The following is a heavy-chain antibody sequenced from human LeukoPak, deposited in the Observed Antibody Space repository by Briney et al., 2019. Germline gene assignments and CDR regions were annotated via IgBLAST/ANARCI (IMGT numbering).Heavy chain of an antibody. CDR2: IIPILGTA. V-gene: IGHV1-69*04. D-gene: IGHD5-18*01. J-gene: IGHJ4*02. Sequence: GSSVTVSCKASGGTFSSYAISWVRQAPGQGLEWMGRIIPILGTANYAQKFQGRVTITADKSTSTAYMELSSLRSEDTAVYYCARGGYSYGRGVTYFDHWGQGTLVTVSS. CDR1: GGTFSSYA. CDR3: ARGGYSYGRGVTYFDH.